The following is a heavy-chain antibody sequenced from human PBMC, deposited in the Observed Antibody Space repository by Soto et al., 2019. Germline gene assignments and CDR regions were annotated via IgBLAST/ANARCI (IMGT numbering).Heavy chain of an antibody. J-gene: IGHJ4*02. CDR2: INPNSGGT. D-gene: IGHD3-3*01. V-gene: IGHV1-2*04. Sequence: ASVKGSCKASGYTFTGYYMHWVRQAPGQGLEWMGWINPNSGGTNYAQKFQGWVTMTRDTSISTAYMELSRLRSDDTAVYYCARATPSTSSYDFWSGYSNPFDYWGQGTLVTVSS. CDR3: ARATPSTSSYDFWSGYSNPFDY. CDR1: GYTFTGYY.